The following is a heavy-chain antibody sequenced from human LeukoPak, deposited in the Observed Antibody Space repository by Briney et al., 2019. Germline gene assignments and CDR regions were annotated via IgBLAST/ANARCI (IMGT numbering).Heavy chain of an antibody. Sequence: ASVKVSCKASGYTFTGYYMHWVRQAPGQGLEWMGWINPNSGGTNYAQKFQGRVTMTRDTSISTAYMELSRLRSEDTAVYYCARRLGSSWVFDYWGQGTLVTVSS. CDR3: ARRLGSSWVFDY. J-gene: IGHJ4*02. CDR1: GYTFTGYY. D-gene: IGHD6-13*01. CDR2: INPNSGGT. V-gene: IGHV1-2*02.